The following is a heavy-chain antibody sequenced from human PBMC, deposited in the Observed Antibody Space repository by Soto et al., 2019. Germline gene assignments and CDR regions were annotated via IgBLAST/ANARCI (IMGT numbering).Heavy chain of an antibody. J-gene: IGHJ6*02. CDR3: AKSRGSGSWYYYGMDV. CDR1: GFTFSSYA. V-gene: IGHV3-23*01. D-gene: IGHD3-10*01. CDR2: VSGSGGGT. Sequence: GGSLRLSCAASGFTFSSYAMSWVRHAQGKGLEWVSAVSGSGGGTYYADSVKGRFTISRDNSKNTLYLQMNSLRAENTAVYYCAKSRGSGSWYYYGMDVWGQGTTVTVSS.